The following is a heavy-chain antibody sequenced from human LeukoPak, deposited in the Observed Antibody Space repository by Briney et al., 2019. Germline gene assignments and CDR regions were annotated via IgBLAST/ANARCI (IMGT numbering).Heavy chain of an antibody. CDR1: GYTFTSYG. D-gene: IGHD6-6*01. CDR2: ISAYNGNT. J-gene: IGHJ2*01. CDR3: ARVAQAAPLRYWYFDL. Sequence: ASVKVSCKASGYTFTSYGISWVRQAPGQGLEWMGWISAYNGNTNYAQKLQGRVTMTTDTSTSTAYMELRSLRSDDTAVYYCARVAQAAPLRYWYFDLWGRGTLVTVSS. V-gene: IGHV1-18*01.